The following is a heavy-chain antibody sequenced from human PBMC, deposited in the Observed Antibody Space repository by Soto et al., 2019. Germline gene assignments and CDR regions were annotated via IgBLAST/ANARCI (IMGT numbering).Heavy chain of an antibody. Sequence: PGESLKISCKGSGYSFSSYWIGWVRQMPGKGLEWMGSIYPGNSETRYSPSFQGQVTISADKSISTAYLQWNSLKASDTAIYYCAKRSYSYDPSYFYYWVDHWGQGTLVTVSS. J-gene: IGHJ5*02. CDR1: GYSFSSYW. V-gene: IGHV5-51*01. CDR3: AKRSYSYDPSYFYYWVDH. CDR2: IYPGNSET. D-gene: IGHD3-22*01.